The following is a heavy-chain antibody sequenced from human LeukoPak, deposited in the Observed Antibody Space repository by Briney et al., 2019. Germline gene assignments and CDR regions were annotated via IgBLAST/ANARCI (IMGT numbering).Heavy chain of an antibody. CDR1: GFTFSSYA. CDR3: AKDQAKYYDFWSGVPQFDY. J-gene: IGHJ4*02. V-gene: IGHV3-23*01. CDR2: ISGSGGST. D-gene: IGHD3-3*01. Sequence: PGGSLRLSCAASGFTFSSYAMSWVRQAPGKGLEWVSAISGSGGSTYYADSVKGRFTISRDNSKNTLYLQMNSLRAEDTAVYYCAKDQAKYYDFWSGVPQFDYWGQGTLVTVSS.